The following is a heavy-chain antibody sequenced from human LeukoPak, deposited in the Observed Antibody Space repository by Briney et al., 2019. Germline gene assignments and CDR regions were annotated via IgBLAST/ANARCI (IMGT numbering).Heavy chain of an antibody. Sequence: VASVKVSCTASGYTFTNYGVTWVRQAPGQGLEWMGWISAYNGNTNYAQKLQGRVTMTTDTSTSTAYMELRSLRSDDSAVYYCARLSSSTWYASNWFDPWGQGTLVTVSS. J-gene: IGHJ5*02. CDR3: ARLSSSTWYASNWFDP. CDR1: GYTFTNYG. V-gene: IGHV1-18*01. D-gene: IGHD6-13*01. CDR2: ISAYNGNT.